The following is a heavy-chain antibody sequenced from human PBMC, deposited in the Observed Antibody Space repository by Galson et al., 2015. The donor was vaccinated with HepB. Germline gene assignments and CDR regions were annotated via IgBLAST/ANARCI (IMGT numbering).Heavy chain of an antibody. V-gene: IGHV1-18*01. D-gene: IGHD1-26*01. J-gene: IGHJ4*02. CDR3: AREGWELSYFDY. Sequence: SVKVSCKASGYTFTTYTISWVRRAPGQGLEWMGWISAYNGNTNYAQKFQGRVTMTIDTSTSTAYMELRSLRSDDTAVYYCAREGWELSYFDYWSQGSLITVSS. CDR1: GYTFTTYT. CDR2: ISAYNGNT.